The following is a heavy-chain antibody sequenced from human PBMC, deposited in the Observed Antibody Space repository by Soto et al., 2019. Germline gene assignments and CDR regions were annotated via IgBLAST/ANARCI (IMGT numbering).Heavy chain of an antibody. CDR3: ARGLGYCSSTSCYPTYYYYYYMDV. Sequence: SETLSLTCTVSGGSISSSSYYWGWIRQPPGKGLEWIGSIYYSGSTYYNPSLKSRVTISVDTAKNQFSLKRSSVTAADTAVYYCARGLGYCSSTSCYPTYYYYYYMDVWGKGTTVTVSS. J-gene: IGHJ6*03. D-gene: IGHD2-2*01. CDR1: GGSISSSSYY. V-gene: IGHV4-39*01. CDR2: IYYSGST.